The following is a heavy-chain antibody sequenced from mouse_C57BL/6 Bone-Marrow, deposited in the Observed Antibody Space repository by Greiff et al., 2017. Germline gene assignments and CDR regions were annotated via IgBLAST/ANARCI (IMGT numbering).Heavy chain of an antibody. V-gene: IGHV1-81*01. CDR3: ARETAQATFDY. J-gene: IGHJ2*01. CDR2: IYPRSGNT. Sequence: VNVVESGAELARPGASVKLSCKASGYTFTSYGISWVKQRTGQGLEWIGEIYPRSGNTYYNEKFKGKATLTADKSSSTAYMELRSLTSEDSAVYFCARETAQATFDYWGQGTTLTVSS. D-gene: IGHD3-2*02. CDR1: GYTFTSYG.